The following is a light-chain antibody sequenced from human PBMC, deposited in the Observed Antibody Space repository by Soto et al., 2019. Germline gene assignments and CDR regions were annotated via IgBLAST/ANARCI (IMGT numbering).Light chain of an antibody. CDR1: QSVSSN. CDR2: GAS. V-gene: IGKV3-15*01. Sequence: EIVMTQSPATLSVSPGERATLSCRASQSVSSNLAWYQQKPCQAPRLLIYGASTRATGIPARISGSGSGTEFTLTISSLQSEDFAIYYCQQYDEWPPSYTFGQGTKLE. J-gene: IGKJ2*01. CDR3: QQYDEWPPSYT.